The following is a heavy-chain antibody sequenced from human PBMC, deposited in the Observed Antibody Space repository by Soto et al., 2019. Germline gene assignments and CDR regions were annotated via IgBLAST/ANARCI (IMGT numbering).Heavy chain of an antibody. CDR2: ISWNSGSI. Sequence: EVQLVESGGGLVQPGRSLRLSCAASGFTFDDYAMHWVRQAPGKGLEWVSGISWNSGSIGYADSVKGRFTISRDNAKNSLYLQMNSLGAEDTALYYCAKDIHCGGDCYPRYYFDYWGQGTLVTVSS. J-gene: IGHJ4*02. D-gene: IGHD2-21*01. CDR1: GFTFDDYA. V-gene: IGHV3-9*01. CDR3: AKDIHCGGDCYPRYYFDY.